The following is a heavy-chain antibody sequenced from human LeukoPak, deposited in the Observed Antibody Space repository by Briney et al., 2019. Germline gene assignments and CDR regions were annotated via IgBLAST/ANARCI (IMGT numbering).Heavy chain of an antibody. CDR2: VYYSGST. CDR3: ARDTGTWYFDL. V-gene: IGHV4-31*03. CDR1: GGSISSGGYH. Sequence: SQTLSLTCSVFGGSISSGGYHWSWIRQLPGKGLEGIGYVYYSGSTDYTPSLKSRVTISVDTSKNQFSLKLTSVTAADTAVYYCARDTGTWYFDLWGRGTLVTVSS. D-gene: IGHD4-17*01. J-gene: IGHJ2*01.